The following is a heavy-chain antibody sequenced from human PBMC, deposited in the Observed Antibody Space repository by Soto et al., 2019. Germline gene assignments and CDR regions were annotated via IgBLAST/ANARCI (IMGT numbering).Heavy chain of an antibody. CDR2: INHSGST. CDR3: ARGRLRFLECFNPKDGMDV. V-gene: IGHV4-34*01. Sequence: SETLSLTCAVYGGSFSGYYWSWIRQPPGKGLEWIGEINHSGSTNYNPSLKSRVTISVDTSKNQFSLKLSSVTAADTAVYYCARGRLRFLECFNPKDGMDVWGQGTTVTVSS. CDR1: GGSFSGYY. J-gene: IGHJ6*02. D-gene: IGHD3-3*01.